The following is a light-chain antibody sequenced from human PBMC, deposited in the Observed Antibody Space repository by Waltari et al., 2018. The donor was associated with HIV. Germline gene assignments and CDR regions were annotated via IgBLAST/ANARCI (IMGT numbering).Light chain of an antibody. CDR3: IQALQTPYT. V-gene: IGKV2-28*01. Sequence: DIVMTQSPLSLPVTPGEPASISCRSSQSLLHSNGYKYLDWYLQTPGQSPHLLVYLGSNRASGVPDRFSGSGSGTDFTLKITRVEAEDVGVYYCIQALQTPYTFGQGTKLEIK. J-gene: IGKJ2*01. CDR1: QSLLHSNGYKY. CDR2: LGS.